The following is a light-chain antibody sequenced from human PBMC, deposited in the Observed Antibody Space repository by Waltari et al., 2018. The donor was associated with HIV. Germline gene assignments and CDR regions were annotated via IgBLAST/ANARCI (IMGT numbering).Light chain of an antibody. CDR2: ADD. CDR3: QSYDSSLSGSFV. J-gene: IGLJ1*01. Sequence: QSVLTPPPSVSGAPGPRVTISCPGTSPNIRAGYAVHWFQQLPGTAPKLLIYADDNRPSGVPDRFSGSKSGTSASLAITGLQAEDEADYYCQSYDSSLSGSFVFGTGTKVTVL. V-gene: IGLV1-40*01. CDR1: SPNIRAGYA.